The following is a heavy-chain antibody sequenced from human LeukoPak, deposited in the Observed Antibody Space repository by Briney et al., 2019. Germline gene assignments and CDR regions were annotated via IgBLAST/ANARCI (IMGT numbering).Heavy chain of an antibody. Sequence: GASVKVSCKASGYTFTGYYMHWVRQAPGQGLEWMGWINPNSGGTNYAQKFQGRVTMTRDTSISTAYVELSRLRSDDTAVYYCARVAWDCSSTTSCYGGYYYMDVWGKGTTVTVSS. CDR1: GYTFTGYY. CDR2: INPNSGGT. V-gene: IGHV1-2*02. J-gene: IGHJ6*03. CDR3: ARVAWDCSSTTSCYGGYYYMDV. D-gene: IGHD2-2*01.